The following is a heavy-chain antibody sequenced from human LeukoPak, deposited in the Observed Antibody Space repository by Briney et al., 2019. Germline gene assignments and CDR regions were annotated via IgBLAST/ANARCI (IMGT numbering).Heavy chain of an antibody. CDR2: ISAYNGNT. D-gene: IGHD3-16*02. J-gene: IGHJ4*02. CDR1: GYTFTSYG. V-gene: IGHV1-18*01. Sequence: AASVKLSCNASGYTFTSYGISWVRQAPGQALEWIGWISAYNGNTNYAHKLQGRVTMTTDTSTSTAYMELRSLRSDDTAVYYCARGGGNVWGSYRFWGQGTLVTVSS. CDR3: ARGGGNVWGSYRF.